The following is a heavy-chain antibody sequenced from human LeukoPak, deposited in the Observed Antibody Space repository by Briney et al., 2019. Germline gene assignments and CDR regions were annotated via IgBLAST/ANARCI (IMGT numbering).Heavy chain of an antibody. CDR2: IHHSGRT. J-gene: IGHJ4*02. CDR3: AIDAADRGVYYFDF. CDR1: GYSISSCDY. D-gene: IGHD3-10*01. Sequence: SETPLLTSAASGYSISSCDYWGWIRQPPGKGLEWSWRIHHSGRTYYNTSLKSRVTISVDTSKNQISMKLSSVTAADTAVYYCAIDAADRGVYYFDFWGQGTLVTVSS. V-gene: IGHV4-38-2*02.